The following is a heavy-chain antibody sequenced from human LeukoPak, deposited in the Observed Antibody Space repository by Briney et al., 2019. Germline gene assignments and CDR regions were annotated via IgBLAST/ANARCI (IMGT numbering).Heavy chain of an antibody. CDR3: ARGKRVRYCSGGSCNWFDP. J-gene: IGHJ5*02. CDR1: GFTFSSYW. Sequence: GGSLRLSCAASGFTFSSYWMHWVRQAPGKGLVWVARINSDGSSTSYADSVKGRFTISRANAKNTLSLQMNSLRAEDTAVYYCARGKRVRYCSGGSCNWFDPWGQGTLVTVSS. V-gene: IGHV3-74*01. CDR2: INSDGSST. D-gene: IGHD2-15*01.